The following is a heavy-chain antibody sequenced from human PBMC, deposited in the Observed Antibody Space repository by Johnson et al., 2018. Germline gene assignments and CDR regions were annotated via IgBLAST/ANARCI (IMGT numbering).Heavy chain of an antibody. V-gene: IGHV3-9*01. D-gene: IGHD2-15*01. CDR2: ISWASVTR. CDR1: GLSLGDYG. Sequence: VQLVESGGGLAQPGRSLRLSCAASGLSLGDYGMHWVRQTPGKALERFSGISWASVTRGYADSVKARFTLSRDNAKSSLYLEMNRLREEDTPLYYFAKVSALGGTRDFYYYFMDVWGQGTTVTVSS. CDR3: AKVSALGGTRDFYYYFMDV. J-gene: IGHJ6*02.